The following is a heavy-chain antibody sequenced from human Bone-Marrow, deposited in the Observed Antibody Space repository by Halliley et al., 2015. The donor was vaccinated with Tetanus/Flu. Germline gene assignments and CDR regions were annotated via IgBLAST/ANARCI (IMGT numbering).Heavy chain of an antibody. CDR1: GRTISTYF. CDR2: INYTGNT. Sequence: TLSLTCSVSGRTISTYFWTWIRQPPGKGLEWLGDINYTGNTNYNPSLNSRVSISVDTSKNQFSLELSSVTATDTAVYFCARQMDGDYFDFWXPGTLVTVSS. CDR3: ARQMDGDYFDF. D-gene: IGHD4-17*01. V-gene: IGHV4-59*08. J-gene: IGHJ4*02.